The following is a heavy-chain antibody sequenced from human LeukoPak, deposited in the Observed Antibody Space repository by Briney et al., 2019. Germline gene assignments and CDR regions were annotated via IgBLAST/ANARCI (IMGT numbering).Heavy chain of an antibody. CDR2: IYYSGNT. D-gene: IGHD2-2*02. J-gene: IGHJ4*02. CDR1: GGSIISSSFY. Sequence: SETLPLTSTVSGGSIISSSFYWGCIRQPPGKGLEWIGSIYYSGNTYYNPSLKSRVTISVDTSKNQFSLKLSSVTAADTAVYYCAKLNLGYRFYYWGQGTLVTVSS. V-gene: IGHV4-39*01. CDR3: AKLNLGYRFYY.